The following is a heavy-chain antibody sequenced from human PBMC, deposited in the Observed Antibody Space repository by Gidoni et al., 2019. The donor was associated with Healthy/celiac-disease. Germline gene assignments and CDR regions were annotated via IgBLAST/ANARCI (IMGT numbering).Heavy chain of an antibody. V-gene: IGHV3-7*03. CDR1: GFPFISYW. CDR2: IKQDGSEK. D-gene: IGHD6-19*01. J-gene: IGHJ4*02. CDR3: ARSSVAGTMTRGYFDY. Sequence: EVQLVESGGGLVQPGGSLRLSCAASGFPFISYWMSWVRQAPGKGLEWVANIKQDGSEKYYVDSVKGRFTISRDNAKNSLYLQMNSLRAEDTAVYYCARSSVAGTMTRGYFDYWGQGTLVTVSS.